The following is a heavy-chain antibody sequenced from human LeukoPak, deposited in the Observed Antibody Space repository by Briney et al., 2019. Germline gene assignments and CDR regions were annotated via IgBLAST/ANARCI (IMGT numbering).Heavy chain of an antibody. Sequence: SETLSLTCTVSGGSISSYYWSWIRQPPGKGLEWIGYIYYSGSTNYNPSLKSRVTISVDTSKNQFSLKLSSVTAADTAVYYCARDMYPGGSWFNPWGQGTLVTVSS. CDR1: GGSISSYY. J-gene: IGHJ5*02. D-gene: IGHD1-14*01. V-gene: IGHV4-59*01. CDR3: ARDMYPGGSWFNP. CDR2: IYYSGST.